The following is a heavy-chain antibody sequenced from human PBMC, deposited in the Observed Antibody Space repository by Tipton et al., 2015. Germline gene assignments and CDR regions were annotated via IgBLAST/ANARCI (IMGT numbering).Heavy chain of an antibody. CDR1: GGSISSEY. D-gene: IGHD7-27*01. V-gene: IGHV4-59*01. CDR2: VFYTGST. J-gene: IGHJ4*02. CDR3: ARDRPGAIYFDY. Sequence: TLSLTCTVSGGSISSEYWSWIRQPPGKGLEWIGYVFYTGSTYYNPSLESRVTISADTFENQFSLKLSSVTAADTAVYYCARDRPGAIYFDYWGQGTLVTVSS.